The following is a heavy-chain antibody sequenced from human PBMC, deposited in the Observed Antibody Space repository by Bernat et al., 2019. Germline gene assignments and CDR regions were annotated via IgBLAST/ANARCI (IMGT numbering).Heavy chain of an antibody. CDR1: GFSFSGYW. D-gene: IGHD2-15*01. Sequence: EVQLVESGGGLVQPGGSLRLSCASSGFSFSGYWMHWVRQDPGKGLVWVSRINSEGSSTNYADSVKGRFTISRDNAKNTLYLQMNSLRAEDTAVYYCARRRGALVDYWGQGTLVTVSS. J-gene: IGHJ4*02. CDR2: INSEGSST. V-gene: IGHV3-74*01. CDR3: ARRRGALVDY.